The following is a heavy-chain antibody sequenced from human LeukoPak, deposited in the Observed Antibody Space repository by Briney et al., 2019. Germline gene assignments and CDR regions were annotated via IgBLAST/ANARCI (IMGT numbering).Heavy chain of an antibody. J-gene: IGHJ4*02. V-gene: IGHV1-2*02. CDR3: ARDRRLRNGYDNFYI. CDR2: INPKNGDT. CDR1: GYTFSGFY. D-gene: IGHD5-18*01. Sequence: ASVKVSCKASGYTFSGFYINWVRQAPGQGLEWMGWINPKNGDTHYAQDFLGRVTMTRDTSISTAYMELSRLTSDDTAVYYCARDRRLRNGYDNFYIWGQGTLVTVSS.